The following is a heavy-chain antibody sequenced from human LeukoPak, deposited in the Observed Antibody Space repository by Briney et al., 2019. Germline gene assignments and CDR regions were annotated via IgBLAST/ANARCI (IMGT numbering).Heavy chain of an antibody. CDR1: GFTFSSYN. D-gene: IGHD3-22*01. Sequence: GGSLRLSCAASGFTFSSYNMNWVRQPPGKGLEWVSSIFPTSREIHYADSVKGRFTISRDNAKNTLYLQMNSLRAEDTAVYYCARDRRDYYDSSGVDYWGQGTLVTVSS. V-gene: IGHV3-21*01. J-gene: IGHJ4*02. CDR2: IFPTSREI. CDR3: ARDRRDYYDSSGVDY.